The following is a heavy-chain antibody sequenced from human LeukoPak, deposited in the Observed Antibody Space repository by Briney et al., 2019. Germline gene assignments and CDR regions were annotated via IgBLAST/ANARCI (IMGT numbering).Heavy chain of an antibody. V-gene: IGHV3-15*01. J-gene: IGHJ4*02. CDR1: GFTFSNAW. CDR3: TTDNNLYYDILTGYPRDY. D-gene: IGHD3-9*01. Sequence: GGSLRLSCAASGFTFSNAWMNWVRQAPGKGLEWVGRIKSKTDGGTTDYAAPVKGRFTISRDDSKNTLYLQMNSLKTEDTAVYYCTTDNNLYYDILTGYPRDYWGQGTLVTVSS. CDR2: IKSKTDGGTT.